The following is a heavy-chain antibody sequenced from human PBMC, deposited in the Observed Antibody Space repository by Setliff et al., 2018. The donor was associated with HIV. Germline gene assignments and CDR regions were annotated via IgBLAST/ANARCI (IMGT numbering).Heavy chain of an antibody. J-gene: IGHJ4*02. CDR3: ARDVGRDGYCFDH. Sequence: SVKVSCKASGGTFSSYAISWVRQAPGQGLEWMGGVIPIFGTANYAQKFQGRVTITADESTSTAYMELSSLRSEDTAVYYCARDVGRDGYCFDHWGQGTLVTVSS. CDR1: GGTFSSYA. D-gene: IGHD5-12*01. CDR2: VIPIFGTA. V-gene: IGHV1-69*13.